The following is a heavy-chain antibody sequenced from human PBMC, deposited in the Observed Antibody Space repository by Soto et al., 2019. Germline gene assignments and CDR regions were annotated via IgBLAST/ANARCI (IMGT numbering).Heavy chain of an antibody. J-gene: IGHJ4*02. D-gene: IGHD3-16*01. CDR3: GLDHRGTGVFDY. CDR2: IDLDIGDT. V-gene: IGHV1-2*02. Sequence: ASVKVSCKASGHTFTGHHMHWVRQAPGQGLEWMGLIDLDIGDTKYAQKFQGRVTTTRDTSITTAYMELSGLRPDDRAVYYGGLDHRGTGVFDYGGQGTLVTAS. CDR1: GHTFTGHH.